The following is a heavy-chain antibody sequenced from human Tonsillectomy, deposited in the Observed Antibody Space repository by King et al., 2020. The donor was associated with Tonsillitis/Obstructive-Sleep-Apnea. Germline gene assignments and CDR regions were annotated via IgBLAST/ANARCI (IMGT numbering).Heavy chain of an antibody. CDR1: GGSFSGYY. V-gene: IGHV4-34*01. Sequence: VQLQQWGAGLLKPSETLSLTCAVYGGSFSGYYWSWIRQPPGKGLEWIGEINHSGSTNYNPSLKSRVTISVDTSKNQFSLKLSSVTAADTAVYYCARGARYSGSQAHYYYYMDVWGKGTTVTVSS. D-gene: IGHD1-26*01. J-gene: IGHJ6*03. CDR2: INHSGST. CDR3: ARGARYSGSQAHYYYYMDV.